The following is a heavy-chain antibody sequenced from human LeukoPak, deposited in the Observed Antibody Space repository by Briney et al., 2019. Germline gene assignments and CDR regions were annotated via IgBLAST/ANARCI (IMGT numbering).Heavy chain of an antibody. CDR2: IYYSGST. J-gene: IGHJ4*02. CDR3: ARSSPYYYGSGSYYSFDY. Sequence: SETRSLTCTVSGGSISSYYWSWIRQPPGKGLEWIGYIYYSGSTNYNPSLKSRVTISVDTSKNQFPLKLSSVTAADTAVYYCARSSPYYYGSGSYYSFDYWGQGTLVTVSS. CDR1: GGSISSYY. V-gene: IGHV4-59*08. D-gene: IGHD3-10*01.